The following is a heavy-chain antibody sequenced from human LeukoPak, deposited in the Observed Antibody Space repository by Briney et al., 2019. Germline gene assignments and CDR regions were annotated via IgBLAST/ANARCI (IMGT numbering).Heavy chain of an antibody. CDR1: GDSISTYY. J-gene: IGHJ4*02. Sequence: SETLSLTCTVSGDSISTYYWSWIRQPPGKGLEWIGYLYYTGSTNYNPSLKSRVTISVDRSKKQFSLKVSSVTAADMAVYYCAGGPTSSFDYWGQGTLVTVSS. V-gene: IGHV4-59*08. D-gene: IGHD2-2*01. CDR2: LYYTGST. CDR3: AGGPTSSFDY.